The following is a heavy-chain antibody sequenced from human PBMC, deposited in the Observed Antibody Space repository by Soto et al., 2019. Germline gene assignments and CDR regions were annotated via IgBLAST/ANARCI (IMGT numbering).Heavy chain of an antibody. J-gene: IGHJ4*02. V-gene: IGHV1-24*01. D-gene: IGHD2-8*01. CDR1: GYTLTELS. Sequence: ASVKVSCKVSGYTLTELSMHWVRQAPGKGLEWMGGFDPEDGETIYAQKFQGRVTMTEDTSTDTAYMELSSLRSEDTAVYYCATTGLGYCTNGVCSGSFDYWGQGTPVTVSS. CDR3: ATTGLGYCTNGVCSGSFDY. CDR2: FDPEDGET.